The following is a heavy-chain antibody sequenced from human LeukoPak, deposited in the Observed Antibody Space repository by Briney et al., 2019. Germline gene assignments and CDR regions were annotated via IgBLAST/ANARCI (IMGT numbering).Heavy chain of an antibody. CDR3: AREEAVFDSVDY. D-gene: IGHD3-9*01. J-gene: IGHJ4*02. CDR2: ISSSSSSTI. V-gene: IGHV3-48*01. CDR1: GFTFSSYS. Sequence: PGGSLRLSCAASGFTFSSYSMNWVRQAPGKGLEWVSYISSSSSSTIYYADSVKGRFTISRDNAKNSLYLQMNSLRAEDTAVYYCAREEAVFDSVDYWGQGTLVTVSS.